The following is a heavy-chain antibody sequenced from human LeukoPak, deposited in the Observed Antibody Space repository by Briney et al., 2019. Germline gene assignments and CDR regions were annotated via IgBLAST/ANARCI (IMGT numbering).Heavy chain of an antibody. Sequence: GASVKVSCKASGYTFTGYYMHWVRQAPGQGLEWMGRINPNSGGTNYAQKFQGRVTVTRDTSISTAYMELSRLRSDDTAVYYCARDLYYYDSSGLGYWGQGTLVTVSS. CDR3: ARDLYYYDSSGLGY. CDR1: GYTFTGYY. CDR2: INPNSGGT. V-gene: IGHV1-2*06. D-gene: IGHD3-22*01. J-gene: IGHJ4*02.